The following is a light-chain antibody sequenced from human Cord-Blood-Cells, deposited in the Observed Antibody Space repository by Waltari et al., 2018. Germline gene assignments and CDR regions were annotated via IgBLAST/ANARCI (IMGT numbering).Light chain of an antibody. CDR1: QSISSW. CDR3: QQYNSYSYT. J-gene: IGKJ2*01. V-gene: IGKV1-5*01. Sequence: DIQMTPSPPSLSASVGDRVTITCRASQSISSWLAWYQQKPGKAPKLLIYDASSLESGVPSRFSGSGSGTEFTLTISSLQPDDFATYYCQQYNSYSYTFGQGTKLEIK. CDR2: DAS.